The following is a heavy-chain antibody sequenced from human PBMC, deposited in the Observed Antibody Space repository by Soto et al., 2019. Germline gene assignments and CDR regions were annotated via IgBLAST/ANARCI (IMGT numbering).Heavy chain of an antibody. J-gene: IGHJ4*02. CDR1: GGTFGSDA. V-gene: IGHV1-69*06. Sequence: SVKVSCKASGGTFGSDAITWVRQAPGQGLEWVGRIIPIFGTRNYAQKLQDRVTISADTSTTTVYLDLNSLTSDDTAVYYCAKSSGYYYQQHPFDYWGQGTPVTVSS. D-gene: IGHD3-22*01. CDR2: IIPIFGTR. CDR3: AKSSGYYYQQHPFDY.